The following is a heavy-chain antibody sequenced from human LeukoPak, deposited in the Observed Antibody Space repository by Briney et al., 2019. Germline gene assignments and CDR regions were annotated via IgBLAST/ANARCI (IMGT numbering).Heavy chain of an antibody. CDR1: GYTFTDYY. Sequence: GASVRVSCKASGYTFTDYYMHWVRQAPGQGLEWMGWINPNSGGTNYAQKFQGRVTMTRDTSISTAYMELSRLRSDDTAVYYCARRGLTRDYGGNTFFDYWGQGTLVTVSS. CDR3: ARRGLTRDYGGNTFFDY. J-gene: IGHJ4*02. CDR2: INPNSGGT. D-gene: IGHD4-23*01. V-gene: IGHV1-2*02.